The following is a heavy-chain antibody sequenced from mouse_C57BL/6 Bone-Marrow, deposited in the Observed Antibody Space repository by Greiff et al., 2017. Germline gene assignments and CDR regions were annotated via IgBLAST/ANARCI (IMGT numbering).Heavy chain of an antibody. D-gene: IGHD2-3*01. V-gene: IGHV3-6*01. Sequence: EVQLQESGPGLVKPSQSLSLTCSVTGYSITSGYYWNWIRQFPGNKLEWMGYIRYDGSNNYNPSLKNRISITRDTSKNQFFLKLNSVTTEDTATYYCASGDGYYPAWFAYWGQGTLVTVSA. CDR3: ASGDGYYPAWFAY. CDR2: IRYDGSN. CDR1: GYSITSGYY. J-gene: IGHJ3*01.